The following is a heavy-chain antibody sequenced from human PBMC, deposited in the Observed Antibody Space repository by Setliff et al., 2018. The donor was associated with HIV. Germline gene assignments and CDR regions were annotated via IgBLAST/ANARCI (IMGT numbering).Heavy chain of an antibody. Sequence: ASVKVSCKASGYTFTSYYMHWVRQAPGQGLEWMGIINPSSGSTTYAQKFLGRVTMTRDTSISTVYMELTSLRSDDTAIYYCARDANYGSSGYDREYFDYWGQGTLVTVSS. J-gene: IGHJ4*02. D-gene: IGHD5-12*01. CDR1: GYTFTSYY. CDR3: ARDANYGSSGYDREYFDY. V-gene: IGHV1-46*01. CDR2: INPSSGST.